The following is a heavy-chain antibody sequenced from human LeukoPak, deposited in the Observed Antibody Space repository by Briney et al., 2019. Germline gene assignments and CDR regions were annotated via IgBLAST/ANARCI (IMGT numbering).Heavy chain of an antibody. J-gene: IGHJ6*02. CDR1: GFTSDDYA. Sequence: GRSLRLSCAASGFTSDDYAMHWVRQAPGKGLEWVSHISRNSDTIGYADSVKGRFTISRDNAKNSLYLQMNSLRPEDTALYYCAKGTPISRFSPGDVWGQGTTVTVSS. V-gene: IGHV3-9*02. CDR3: AKGTPISRFSPGDV. D-gene: IGHD1-14*01. CDR2: ISRNSDTI.